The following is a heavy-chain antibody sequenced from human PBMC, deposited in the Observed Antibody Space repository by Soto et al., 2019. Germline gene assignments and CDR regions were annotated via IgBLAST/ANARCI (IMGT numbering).Heavy chain of an antibody. CDR3: ARAPWELYYFDY. Sequence: SETLSLTCTVSGGSISSYYWSWIRQPPGKGLEWIGYIYYSGSTNYNPSLKSRVTISVDTSKNQFSLKLSSVTAADTAVYYCARAPWELYYFDYWGQGTLVTVSS. J-gene: IGHJ4*02. D-gene: IGHD1-26*01. CDR1: GGSISSYY. CDR2: IYYSGST. V-gene: IGHV4-59*01.